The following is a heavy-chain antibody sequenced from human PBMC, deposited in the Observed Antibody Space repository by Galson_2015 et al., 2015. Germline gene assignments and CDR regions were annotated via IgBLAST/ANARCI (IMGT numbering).Heavy chain of an antibody. Sequence: SLRLSCAASGFTFSSYSMNWVRQAPGKGLEWVSSISSSSSYIYYADSVKGRFTISRDNAKNSLYLQMNSLRAENTAVYYCARVVRFLALDVWGQGTTVTVSS. J-gene: IGHJ6*02. CDR2: ISSSSSYI. CDR1: GFTFSSYS. D-gene: IGHD3-3*01. CDR3: ARVVRFLALDV. V-gene: IGHV3-21*01.